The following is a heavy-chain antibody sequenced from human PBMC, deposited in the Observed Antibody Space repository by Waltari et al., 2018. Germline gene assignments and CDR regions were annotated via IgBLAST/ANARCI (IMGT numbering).Heavy chain of an antibody. CDR2: VDQKGNP. J-gene: IGHJ3*02. Sequence: QVQLQESGSGLVRPSETLSLNCVVSGIYIPNSGRSWGWVRQPPGKGLEWIGNVDQKGNPTYNRTRMGRVSMSIDMSRNHCSLRVTSMTAADTALYFCVGESRRGRRALDIWGPGKMVTV. CDR3: VGESRRGRRALDI. V-gene: IGHV4-30-2*01. CDR1: GIYIPNSGRS. D-gene: IGHD3-16*01.